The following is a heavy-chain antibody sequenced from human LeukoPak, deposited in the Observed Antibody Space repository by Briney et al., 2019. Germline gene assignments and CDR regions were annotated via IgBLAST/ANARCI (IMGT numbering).Heavy chain of an antibody. CDR2: ISGSGGST. Sequence: GGSLRLSCTASGFTFSSYAMSWVRQAPGKGLEWVSGISGSGGSTYYADSVKGRFTISRDNSKNTLYLQMNSLRVEDTAVFYCAKVRDGRSTGGTYYYYMDVWGKGTTVTVSS. CDR1: GFTFSSYA. J-gene: IGHJ6*03. D-gene: IGHD1-26*01. V-gene: IGHV3-23*01. CDR3: AKVRDGRSTGGTYYYYMDV.